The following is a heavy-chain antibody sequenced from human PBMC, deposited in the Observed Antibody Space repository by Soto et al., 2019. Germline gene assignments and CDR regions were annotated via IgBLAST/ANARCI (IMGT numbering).Heavy chain of an antibody. D-gene: IGHD3-3*01. CDR3: ARVGDMGDFWSGYYGGGFDY. J-gene: IGHJ4*02. CDR1: GVTFSSYW. V-gene: IGHV3-7*01. CDR2: IKQDGSEK. Sequence: GGSLRLSCAASGVTFSSYWMSWVCQAPGKGLEWVANIKQDGSEKYYVDSVKGRFTISRDNAKNSLYLQMNSLRAEDTAVYYCARVGDMGDFWSGYYGGGFDYWGQGTLVTVSS.